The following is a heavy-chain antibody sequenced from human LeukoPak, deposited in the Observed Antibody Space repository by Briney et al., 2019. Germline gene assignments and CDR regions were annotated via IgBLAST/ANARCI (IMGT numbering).Heavy chain of an antibody. CDR1: GFTFSSYA. CDR3: AKGGRYDSSGYYPY. Sequence: GGPLRLSCAASGFTFSSYAMSWVRQAPGKGLEWVSAISGSGGSTYYADSVKGRFTISRDNSKNTLYLQMNSLRAEDTAVYYCAKGGRYDSSGYYPYWGQGTLVTVSS. J-gene: IGHJ4*02. D-gene: IGHD3-22*01. V-gene: IGHV3-23*01. CDR2: ISGSGGST.